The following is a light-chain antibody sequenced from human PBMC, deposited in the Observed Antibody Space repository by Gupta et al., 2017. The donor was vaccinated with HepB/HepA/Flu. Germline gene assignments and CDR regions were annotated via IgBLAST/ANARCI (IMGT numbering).Light chain of an antibody. V-gene: IGKV3-11*01. Sequence: VLTQSPPTLSWSTEDRATLSCRSSQRLGSSLALYQQKPGPSPSLLLYKTSNRATGIPARFSGSGSGTDFTLTISRLGPEDFAVYYCQQSRSWPVSFGGGTKVEIK. CDR1: QRLGSS. CDR2: KTS. J-gene: IGKJ4*01. CDR3: QQSRSWPVS.